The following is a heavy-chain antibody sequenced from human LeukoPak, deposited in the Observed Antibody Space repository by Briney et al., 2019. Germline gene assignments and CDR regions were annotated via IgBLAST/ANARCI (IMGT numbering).Heavy chain of an antibody. J-gene: IGHJ4*02. V-gene: IGHV3-7*01. CDR2: IKQDGSEK. CDR1: GFTFSSYW. CDR3: AKVLYCSSTSCHDY. Sequence: GGSLRLSCAASGFTFSSYWMSWVRQAPGKGLEWVANIKQDGSEKYYVDSVKGRFTISRDNAKNSLYLQMNSLRAEDTAVYYCAKVLYCSSTSCHDYWGQGTLVTVSS. D-gene: IGHD2-2*01.